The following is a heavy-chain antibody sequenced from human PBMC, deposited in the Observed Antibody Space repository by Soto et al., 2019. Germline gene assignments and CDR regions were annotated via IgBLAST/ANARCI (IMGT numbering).Heavy chain of an antibody. J-gene: IGHJ4*02. Sequence: EVQLSESGGGLVQPGGSLRLSCAASGFTFSSYAMSWVRQAPGKGLEWVSAISGSGGSTYYADSVKGRFTISRDNSKNTLYLQMNSLRAEDTAVYYCAKVEDTMIVVVTIGFDYWGQGTLVTVSS. V-gene: IGHV3-23*01. CDR3: AKVEDTMIVVVTIGFDY. CDR1: GFTFSSYA. D-gene: IGHD3-22*01. CDR2: ISGSGGST.